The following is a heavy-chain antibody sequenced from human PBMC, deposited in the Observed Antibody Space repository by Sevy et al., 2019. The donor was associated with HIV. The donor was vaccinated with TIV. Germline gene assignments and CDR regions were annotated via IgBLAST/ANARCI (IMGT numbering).Heavy chain of an antibody. CDR3: ARDSFVVVPAALIYYYYGMDV. V-gene: IGHV3-7*03. Sequence: GGSLRLSCAASGFTFSSYWMSWVRQAPGKGLEWVANIKQDGREKYYVDSVKGRFTISRDNAKNSLYLQMNSLRAEDTAVYYCARDSFVVVPAALIYYYYGMDVWGQGTTVTVSS. CDR1: GFTFSSYW. CDR2: IKQDGREK. J-gene: IGHJ6*02. D-gene: IGHD2-2*01.